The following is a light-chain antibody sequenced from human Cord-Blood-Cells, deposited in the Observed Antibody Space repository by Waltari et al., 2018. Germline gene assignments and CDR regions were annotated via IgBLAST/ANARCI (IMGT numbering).Light chain of an antibody. CDR2: DVS. CDR1: SSAVGGYNY. J-gene: IGLJ2*01. CDR3: SSYTSSSTLVV. Sequence: QPALTQPASVSGSPGQSITISCTGTSSAVGGYNYVSRYQQHPGKAPKLMIYDVSNRPSGVSNRFSGSKSGNTASLTISGLQAEDEADYYCSSYTSSSTLVVFGGGTKLTVL. V-gene: IGLV2-14*01.